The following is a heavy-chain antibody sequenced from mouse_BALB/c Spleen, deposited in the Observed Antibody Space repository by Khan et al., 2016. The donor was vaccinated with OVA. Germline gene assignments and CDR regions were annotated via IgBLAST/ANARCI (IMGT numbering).Heavy chain of an antibody. Sequence: EVQLVESGPGLVKPSQSLSLTCTVTGYSITSDYAWNWIRQFPGNKLEWMGYISYSGNTTYNPSLKSRISITRDTSQNQFVLQLKSVTTEDTATYYCASELGRYYAMDYWGQGTSVTVSS. V-gene: IGHV3-2*02. CDR3: ASELGRYYAMDY. D-gene: IGHD4-1*01. CDR1: GYSITSDYA. CDR2: ISYSGNT. J-gene: IGHJ4*01.